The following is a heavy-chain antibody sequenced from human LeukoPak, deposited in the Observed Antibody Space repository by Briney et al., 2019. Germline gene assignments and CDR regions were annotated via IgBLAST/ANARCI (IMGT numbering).Heavy chain of an antibody. D-gene: IGHD3-3*01. V-gene: IGHV3-74*01. J-gene: IGHJ4*02. CDR2: INSDGSST. Sequence: GGSLRLSCAASGFTLSSYWMHWVRQAPGKGLVWVSRINSDGSSTTYADSVKGRFTISRDNAKNTLYLQMNSLKAEDAAVYYCAREWSVSPAYWGQGTLVTVSP. CDR1: GFTLSSYW. CDR3: AREWSVSPAY.